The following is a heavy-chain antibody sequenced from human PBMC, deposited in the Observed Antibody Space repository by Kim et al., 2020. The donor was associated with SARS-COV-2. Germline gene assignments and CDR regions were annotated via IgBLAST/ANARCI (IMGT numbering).Heavy chain of an antibody. Sequence: ASVKVSCKASGYTFTGYYMHWVRQAPGQGLEWMGWINPNSGGTNYAQKFQGRVTMTRDTSISTAYMELSSLRSDDTAVYYCARGRLQKRIAAATTGEWFDTWGQGTLVTVSS. CDR1: GYTFTGYY. CDR2: INPNSGGT. J-gene: IGHJ5*02. CDR3: ARGRLQKRIAAATTGEWFDT. V-gene: IGHV1-2*02. D-gene: IGHD6-13*01.